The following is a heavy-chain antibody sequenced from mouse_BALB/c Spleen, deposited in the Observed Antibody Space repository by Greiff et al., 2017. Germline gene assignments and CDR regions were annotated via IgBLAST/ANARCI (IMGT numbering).Heavy chain of an antibody. J-gene: IGHJ1*01. CDR1: GFSLTSYG. CDR3: DRNLDSYYGNYCDIDD. D-gene: IGHD2-10*01. CDR2: ICSGGST. Sequence: QVQLQQSGPGLVQPSQSLSITCTVSGFSLTSYGVHWVRQSPGKGLEWLGVICSGGSTDYNAAYISRLSISKDSSKSQVFFQMNSRQANDTAIYYYDRNLDSYYGNYCDIDDWGEGTSVTVSS. V-gene: IGHV2-2*02.